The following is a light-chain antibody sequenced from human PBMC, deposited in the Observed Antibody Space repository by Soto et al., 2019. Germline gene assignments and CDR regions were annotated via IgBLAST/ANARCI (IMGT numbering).Light chain of an antibody. J-gene: IGKJ1*01. CDR1: QSLSSSY. CDR3: QQYGSSWT. V-gene: IGKV3-20*01. Sequence: ETVLTQSPGTLSLSPGERATLSCRASQSLSSSYLAWYQQKPGQAPRLLIYGSSSRATGIPDRFSGSGSGTDFTLTISRLEPEDFAVYHCQQYGSSWTFGQGTKVDIK. CDR2: GSS.